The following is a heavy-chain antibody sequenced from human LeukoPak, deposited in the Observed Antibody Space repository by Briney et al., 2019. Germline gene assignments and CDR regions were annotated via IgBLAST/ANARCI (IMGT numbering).Heavy chain of an antibody. Sequence: GGSLRLSCAAFGFTFSNAWMSWVRQSPGKGLEWVGRIKSTTDGGTTDYAAPVKGRFTISRDDSKNTLYLQMNSLKTEDTAVYYCTTDGSRYYDLLTGYPYFDYWGQGTLVTVSS. J-gene: IGHJ4*02. V-gene: IGHV3-15*01. CDR2: IKSTTDGGTT. CDR1: GFTFSNAW. D-gene: IGHD3-9*01. CDR3: TTDGSRYYDLLTGYPYFDY.